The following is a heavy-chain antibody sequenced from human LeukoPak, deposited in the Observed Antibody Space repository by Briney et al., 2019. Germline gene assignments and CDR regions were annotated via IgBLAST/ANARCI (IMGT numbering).Heavy chain of an antibody. J-gene: IGHJ6*03. CDR3: AIGYSYGSKYYYYYYYMDV. D-gene: IGHD5-18*01. CDR1: GHTFTSYD. Sequence: ASVKVSCKASGHTFTSYDINWVRQATGQGLEWMGWMNPNSGNTGYAQKFQGRVTMTRNTSISTAYMELSSLRSEDTAVYYCAIGYSYGSKYYYYYYYMDVWGKGTTVTVSS. CDR2: MNPNSGNT. V-gene: IGHV1-8*01.